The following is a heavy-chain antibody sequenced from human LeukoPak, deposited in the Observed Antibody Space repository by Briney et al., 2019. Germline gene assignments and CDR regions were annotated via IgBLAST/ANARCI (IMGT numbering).Heavy chain of an antibody. CDR2: ISGSGGGT. CDR3: AKRSVSSGFYYYFDY. Sequence: GGSLRLSCAASGFTLSTNAMSWVRQAPGKGPEWVSAISGSGGGTSYADSVKDRFTISRDNSKNTLFLQINSLRAEDTAVYYCAKRSVSSGFYYYFDYWGQGTLVSVSS. CDR1: GFTLSTNA. D-gene: IGHD6-19*01. J-gene: IGHJ4*02. V-gene: IGHV3-23*01.